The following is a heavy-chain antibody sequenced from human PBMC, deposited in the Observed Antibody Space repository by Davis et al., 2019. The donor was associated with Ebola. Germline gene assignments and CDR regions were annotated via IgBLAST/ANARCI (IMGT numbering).Heavy chain of an antibody. CDR3: ARGWLRAGFDY. CDR2: TYYTSKWYN. CDR1: GDSASINSGG. Sequence: HSQTLSLTCAISGDSASINSGGWNWIRQSPSGGLEWLGRTYYTSKWYNDYAPSLRGPITINPDTSKNQFSLQLSSLTPEDTALYYCARGWLRAGFDYWGQGSLVTVSS. V-gene: IGHV6-1*01. D-gene: IGHD3-9*01. J-gene: IGHJ4*02.